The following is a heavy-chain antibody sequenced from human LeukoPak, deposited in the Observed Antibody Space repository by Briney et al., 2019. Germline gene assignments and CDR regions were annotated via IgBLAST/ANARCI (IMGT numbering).Heavy chain of an antibody. CDR1: GFTFSTYA. CDR2: ISGRGGST. D-gene: IGHD6-19*01. J-gene: IGHJ4*02. Sequence: GGSLRLSCAASGFTFSTYAMSWVRQAPGKGLECISTISGRGGSTYYADSVKGRFTISRDNAKKSLYLQMNSLRAEDTAVYYCASQFWWAAVPGTLDYWGQGTLVTVSS. CDR3: ASQFWWAAVPGTLDY. V-gene: IGHV3-23*01.